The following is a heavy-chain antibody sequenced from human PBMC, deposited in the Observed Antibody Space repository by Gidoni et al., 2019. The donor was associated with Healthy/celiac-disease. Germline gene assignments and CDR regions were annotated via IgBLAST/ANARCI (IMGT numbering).Heavy chain of an antibody. Sequence: QVQLQESGPGLVKPPQTLSLTCTVSGGSISSGSYYWSWIRQPAGKGLEWIGRIYTSGSTNYNPSLKSRVTISVDTSKNQFSLKLSSVTAADTAVYYCARLDFWSGYYDFWGQGTLVTASS. J-gene: IGHJ4*02. CDR1: GGSISSGSYY. V-gene: IGHV4-61*02. D-gene: IGHD3-3*01. CDR2: IYTSGST. CDR3: ARLDFWSGYYDF.